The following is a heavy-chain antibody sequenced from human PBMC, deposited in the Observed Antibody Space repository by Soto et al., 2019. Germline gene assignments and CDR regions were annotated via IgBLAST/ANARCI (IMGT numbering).Heavy chain of an antibody. CDR2: INHSGST. D-gene: IGHD3-3*01. CDR3: ARRPFAKIYLFDP. Sequence: SETLSLTCAVYGGSFSGYYWSWIRQPPGKGLEWIGEINHSGSTNYNPSLKSRVTISVDTSKNQFSPKLSSVTAADTAVYYCARRPFAKIYLFDPWGQGTLVTVSS. J-gene: IGHJ5*02. V-gene: IGHV4-34*01. CDR1: GGSFSGYY.